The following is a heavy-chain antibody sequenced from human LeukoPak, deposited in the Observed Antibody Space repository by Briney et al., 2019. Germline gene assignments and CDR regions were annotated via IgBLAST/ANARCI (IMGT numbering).Heavy chain of an antibody. J-gene: IGHJ4*02. CDR2: FYYSGGS. Sequence: SETLSLTCTVSGGSISSSSSSWGWIRQPPGKELEWIGSFYYSGGSYYNPSLKSRVTISVDTSKNQFSLKLTSVTAADTAVYYCARHVSAFWSGYYPSYFDYWGQGTLVTVSS. CDR1: GGSISSSSSS. V-gene: IGHV4-39*01. CDR3: ARHVSAFWSGYYPSYFDY. D-gene: IGHD3-3*01.